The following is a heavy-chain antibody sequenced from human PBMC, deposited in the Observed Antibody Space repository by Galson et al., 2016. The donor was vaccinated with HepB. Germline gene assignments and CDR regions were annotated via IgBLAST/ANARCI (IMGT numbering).Heavy chain of an antibody. D-gene: IGHD2-2*01. J-gene: IGHJ5*01. CDR3: ARASIFPGARMVFDC. Sequence: SETLSLTCAVSGASVNSSNWWTWVRQAPGTGLEWIGEIYHTGTSNNNPSLLSRFTMSIDTSRNHFSLNLNAVSAADTAGCYCARASIFPGARMVFDCWGQGILVTVSS. CDR2: IYHTGTS. CDR1: GASVNSSNW. V-gene: IGHV4-4*02.